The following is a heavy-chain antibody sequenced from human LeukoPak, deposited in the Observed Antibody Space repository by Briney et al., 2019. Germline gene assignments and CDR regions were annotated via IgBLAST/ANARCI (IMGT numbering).Heavy chain of an antibody. V-gene: IGHV3-30*02. CDR3: AKDRTGTNYYYYMDV. CDR2: IRYDGSNK. D-gene: IGHD1-1*01. Sequence: GGSLRLSCAASGFTFSSYGMHWVRQAPGKGLEWVAFIRYDGSNKYYADSVKGRFTISRDNSKNTLYLQMNSLRAEDTAVYYCAKDRTGTNYYYYMDVWGKGTTVTVSS. CDR1: GFTFSSYG. J-gene: IGHJ6*03.